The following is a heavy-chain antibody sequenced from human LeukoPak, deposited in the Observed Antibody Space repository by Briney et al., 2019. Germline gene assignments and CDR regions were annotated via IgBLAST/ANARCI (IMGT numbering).Heavy chain of an antibody. J-gene: IGHJ4*02. CDR3: ARAPEYGLYYFDY. V-gene: IGHV4-39*07. D-gene: IGHD1-14*01. CDR2: IYYNEGT. CDR1: GDSISSRSYY. Sequence: PSETLSLTCTVSGDSISSRSYYWGWIRQPPGKGLEWIGSIYYNEGTYYNPSLKSRVTISIDTSKNQFSLKLTSVTAADTAVYYCARAPEYGLYYFDYWGQGTPVTVSS.